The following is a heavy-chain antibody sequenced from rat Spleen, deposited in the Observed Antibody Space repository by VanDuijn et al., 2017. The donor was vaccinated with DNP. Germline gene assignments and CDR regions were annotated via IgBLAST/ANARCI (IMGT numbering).Heavy chain of an antibody. CDR1: GLSLTSNS. CDR2: IWAAGGT. J-gene: IGHJ2*01. CDR3: TRHEYYFDY. V-gene: IGHV2-47*01. Sequence: QVQLKESGPGLVQPSQTLSLTCTVSGLSLTSNSVSWVRQPPGKSLVWMGSIWAAGGTNYNSAVQSRLSISRDTSKSQVFLEMHSLQPEDTGTYYCTRHEYYFDYWGQGVMVTVSS.